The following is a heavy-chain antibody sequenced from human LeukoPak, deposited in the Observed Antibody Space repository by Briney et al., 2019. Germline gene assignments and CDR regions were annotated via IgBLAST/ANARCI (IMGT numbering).Heavy chain of an antibody. CDR2: IYPGDSDT. CDR3: ARTWGIVGATGPYYYYMDV. D-gene: IGHD1-26*01. J-gene: IGHJ6*03. CDR1: GYSFTSYW. V-gene: IGHV5-51*01. Sequence: GEPLKISCKGSGYSFTSYWIGWVRQMPGKGLEWMGIIYPGDSDTRYSPSFQGQVTISADKSISTAYLQWSSLKASDTAMYYCARTWGIVGATGPYYYYMDVWGKGTTVTVSS.